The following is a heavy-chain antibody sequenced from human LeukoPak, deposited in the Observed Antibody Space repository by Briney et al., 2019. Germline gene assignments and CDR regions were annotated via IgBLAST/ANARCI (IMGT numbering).Heavy chain of an antibody. Sequence: PSQTLSLTCTVSGDSISSGGYYWSWIRQHPEKGLEWIGYIYYTGSNYYNPSLLSRVTMSVDTSKNQFSLKLRSVTAEDTAVYYCAKGRRGTSLLHSFDPWGQGTLVTVSS. D-gene: IGHD2-2*01. V-gene: IGHV4-31*03. CDR2: IYYTGSN. CDR3: AKGRRGTSLLHSFDP. J-gene: IGHJ5*02. CDR1: GDSISSGGYY.